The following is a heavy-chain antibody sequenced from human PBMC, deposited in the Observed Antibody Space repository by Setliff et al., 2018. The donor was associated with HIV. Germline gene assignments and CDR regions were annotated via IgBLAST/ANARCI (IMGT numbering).Heavy chain of an antibody. Sequence: SETQSLTCAVSGYSIRGGYYWGWIRQSPGKGLEWIGEITHIGDTNYNPSLKSRVTISVDTSKNQFSLKLNSVTAADTAVYYCTVYNTGSSKDHYWGQGTPVTVSS. J-gene: IGHJ4*02. CDR1: GYSIRGGYY. CDR3: TVYNTGSSKDHY. CDR2: ITHIGDT. V-gene: IGHV4-38-2*01. D-gene: IGHD2-8*02.